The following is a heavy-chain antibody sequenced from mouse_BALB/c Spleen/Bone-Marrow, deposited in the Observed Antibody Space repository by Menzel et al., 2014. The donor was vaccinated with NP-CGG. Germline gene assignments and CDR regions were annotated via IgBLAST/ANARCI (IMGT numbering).Heavy chain of an antibody. CDR2: IDPANGNT. Sequence: DQLQQPGAELVKPGASVKLSCTASGFNIXDTYMHWVKQRPEQGLEWIGRIDPANGNTKYDPKFQGKATITADTSSNTAYLQLSSLTSEDTAVYYCARGYYDYDLDYWGQGTTLTVSS. CDR3: ARGYYDYDLDY. V-gene: IGHV14-3*02. CDR1: GFNIXDTY. D-gene: IGHD2-4*01. J-gene: IGHJ2*01.